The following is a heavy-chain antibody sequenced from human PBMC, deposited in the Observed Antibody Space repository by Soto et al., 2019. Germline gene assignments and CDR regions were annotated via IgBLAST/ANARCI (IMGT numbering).Heavy chain of an antibody. V-gene: IGHV1-46*01. J-gene: IGHJ6*02. CDR1: GYTFTSSY. CDR3: ARDLIVVVVAATPGYYYGMEV. CDR2: INPSGRST. Sequence: ASVNVSCKASGYTFTSSYMHWVRQAPGQGLEWMGIINPSGRSTSYAQKFQGRVTMTRDTSTSTVYMEVSSLRSEETAVYYCARDLIVVVVAATPGYYYGMEVWGQGTTVTVS. D-gene: IGHD2-15*01.